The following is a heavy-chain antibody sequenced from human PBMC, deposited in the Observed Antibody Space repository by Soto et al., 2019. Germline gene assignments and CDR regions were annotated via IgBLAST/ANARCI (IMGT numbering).Heavy chain of an antibody. CDR1: GFTFSSYA. CDR2: ISGSGGST. D-gene: IGHD2-15*01. J-gene: IGHJ4*02. Sequence: GGSLRLSCAASGFTFSSYAMSWVRQAPGKGLEWVSAISGSGGSTYYADSVKGRFTISRANSKNTLYLPMNSLRAEDTAVYYCAKSRVVLVVAATDYWGQGTLVTVSS. V-gene: IGHV3-23*01. CDR3: AKSRVVLVVAATDY.